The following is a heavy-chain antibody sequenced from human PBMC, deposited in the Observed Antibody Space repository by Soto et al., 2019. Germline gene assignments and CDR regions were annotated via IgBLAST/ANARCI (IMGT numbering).Heavy chain of an antibody. D-gene: IGHD6-19*01. J-gene: IGHJ6*02. V-gene: IGHV3-30-3*01. Sequence: PGGSLRLSCAASGFTFGSYAMHWVRQAPGKGLEWLAVISYDGSNKYYADSVKGRFTISRDNSKNTLYLQRNSLGAEDTAVYYCARSMGPYPYSSGRPYYYYGLDVWGHGTTVTVSS. CDR1: GFTFGSYA. CDR2: ISYDGSNK. CDR3: ARSMGPYPYSSGRPYYYYGLDV.